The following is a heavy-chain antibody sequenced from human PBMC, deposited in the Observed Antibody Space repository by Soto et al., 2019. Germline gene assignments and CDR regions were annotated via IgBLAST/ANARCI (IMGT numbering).Heavy chain of an antibody. CDR2: MKGYSGNP. Sequence: QVQLLQPGAEVKKPGASVKISCKASGYNFNNYEINWVRQAPAQGLEWMGWMKGYSGNPLYAQNFQGRLTLTRDTSTNTAYLELTSLAYEDTAIYFCARRRGESYYGLDYWGQGTLVTVSS. CDR3: ARRRGESYYGLDY. J-gene: IGHJ4*02. D-gene: IGHD1-26*01. CDR1: GYNFNNYE. V-gene: IGHV1-8*01.